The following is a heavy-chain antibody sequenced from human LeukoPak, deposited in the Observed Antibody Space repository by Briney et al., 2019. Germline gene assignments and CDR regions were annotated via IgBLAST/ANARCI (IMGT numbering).Heavy chain of an antibody. CDR3: ARDFGNSGWYTFDY. CDR1: GDSVSSNNGA. J-gene: IGHJ4*02. CDR2: TYYRSKWYN. Sequence: PSQTLSLTCAISGDSVSSNNGAWNWIRQSPSRGLEWLGRTYYRSKWYNDHAESMKGRITINPDTSKNQFSLQLNSVTPDDTAVYYCARDFGNSGWYTFDYWGQGSLVTVSS. V-gene: IGHV6-1*01. D-gene: IGHD6-19*01.